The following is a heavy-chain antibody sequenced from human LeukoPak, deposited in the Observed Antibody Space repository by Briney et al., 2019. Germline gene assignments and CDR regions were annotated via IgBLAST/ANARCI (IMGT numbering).Heavy chain of an antibody. Sequence: PSETLSLTCTVSGGSISSYYRSWIRQPAGKGLEWIGRIYTSGSTNYNPSLKSRVTMSVDTSKNQFSLKLSSVTAADTAVYYCARGLGGGSCYPECYYYYGMDVWGQGTTVTVSS. CDR1: GGSISSYY. V-gene: IGHV4-4*07. CDR2: IYTSGST. CDR3: ARGLGGGSCYPECYYYYGMDV. D-gene: IGHD2-15*01. J-gene: IGHJ6*02.